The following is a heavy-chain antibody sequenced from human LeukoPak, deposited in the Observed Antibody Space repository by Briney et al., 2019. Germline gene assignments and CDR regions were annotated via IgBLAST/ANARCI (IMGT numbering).Heavy chain of an antibody. J-gene: IGHJ4*02. V-gene: IGHV3-64D*09. CDR2: ISSNGGST. CDR1: GFTFSSYA. Sequence: PGGSLRLSCSASGFTFSSYAMHWVRQAPGKGLEYVSAISSNGGSTYYADSVKGRFTISRDNSKNTPYLQMSSLRAEDTAVYYCVKDGAAAGTLFLFGYWGQGTLVTVSS. D-gene: IGHD6-13*01. CDR3: VKDGAAAGTLFLFGY.